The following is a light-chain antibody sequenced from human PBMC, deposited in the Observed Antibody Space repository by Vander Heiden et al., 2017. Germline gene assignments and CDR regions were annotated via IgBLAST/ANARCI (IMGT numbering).Light chain of an antibody. CDR3: QQRSNWPPIT. J-gene: IGKJ5*01. CDR1: QSVSSY. CDR2: DAS. Sequence: EIVLTQSPATLSLSPGERATLSCRASQSVSSYLAWYQQTPGQAPRLLMYDASNRATGIPARFSGSGSGTDFTLTISSLEPEDFAVYYCQQRSNWPPITFGQGTRLEIK. V-gene: IGKV3-11*01.